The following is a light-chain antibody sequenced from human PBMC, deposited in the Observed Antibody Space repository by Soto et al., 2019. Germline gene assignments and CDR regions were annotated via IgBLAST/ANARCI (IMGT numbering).Light chain of an antibody. J-gene: IGKJ1*01. CDR1: QSISTY. V-gene: IGKV3-11*01. CDR3: HQYGTSRRT. Sequence: EIVLTQSPATLSLSPGESATLSCRASQSISTYLAWYQQKPGQAPRLLIYDASKRITGIPARFSGSGSGTDFTLTISSLEPEDFAVYYCHQYGTSRRTFGQGTKVDIK. CDR2: DAS.